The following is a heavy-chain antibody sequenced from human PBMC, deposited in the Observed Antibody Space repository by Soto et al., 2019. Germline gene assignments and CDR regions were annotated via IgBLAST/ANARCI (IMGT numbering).Heavy chain of an antibody. CDR1: GYTFTSYY. CDR2: INPSGGST. J-gene: IGHJ4*02. CDR3: ARDSSGYVFDY. Sequence: QVQLVQSGAEVKKPGASVKVSCKASGYTFTSYYMHWVRQAPGQGLEWMGIINPSGGSTSYAQKFQGRVTMTRDTSTSTVYMELSSLRSEDTGVYYCARDSSGYVFDYWGQGTLVTVSS. V-gene: IGHV1-46*01. D-gene: IGHD3-22*01.